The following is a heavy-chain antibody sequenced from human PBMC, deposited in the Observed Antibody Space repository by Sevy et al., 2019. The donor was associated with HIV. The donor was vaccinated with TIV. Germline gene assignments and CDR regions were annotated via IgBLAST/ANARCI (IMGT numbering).Heavy chain of an antibody. J-gene: IGHJ4*02. CDR3: ARDSTTRPRVLDY. Sequence: SETLSLTCSVSGGSISSYFWTWGRQSPGKGLEWIGNIYFTGNTDYSPALKSRVTLSLDTSKSQFSLTLKSVTAADTAIYFCARDSTTRPRVLDYWGQGTLVTVSS. D-gene: IGHD1-1*01. CDR1: GGSISSYF. CDR2: IYFTGNT. V-gene: IGHV4-59*01.